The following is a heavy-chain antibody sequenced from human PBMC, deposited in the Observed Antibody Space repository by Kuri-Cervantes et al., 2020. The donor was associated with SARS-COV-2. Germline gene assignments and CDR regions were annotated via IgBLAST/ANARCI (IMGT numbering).Heavy chain of an antibody. J-gene: IGHJ6*02. V-gene: IGHV3-30-3*01. Sequence: LSLTCAASGFTSSSYAMHWVRQAPGKGLEWVAVISYDGSNKYYADSVKGRFTISRDNSKNTLYLQMNSLRAEDTAVYYCARDSSIVVGRKGYYGMDVWGQGTTVTVSS. CDR1: GFTSSSYA. D-gene: IGHD2-2*01. CDR3: ARDSSIVVGRKGYYGMDV. CDR2: ISYDGSNK.